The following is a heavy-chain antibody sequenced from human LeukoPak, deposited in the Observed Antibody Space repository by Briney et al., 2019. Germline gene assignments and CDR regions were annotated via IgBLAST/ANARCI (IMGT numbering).Heavy chain of an antibody. J-gene: IGHJ6*03. CDR3: ARHLKLRYSSSWPSRGGSNYYYYMDV. D-gene: IGHD6-13*01. Sequence: SETLSLTCAVYGGSFSSYYWGWIRQPPGKGLEWIGSIYYSGSTYYNPSLKSRVTISVDTSKNQFSLKLSSVTAADTAVYYCARHLKLRYSSSWPSRGGSNYYYYMDVWGKGTTVTISS. CDR2: IYYSGST. V-gene: IGHV4-39*01. CDR1: GGSFSSYY.